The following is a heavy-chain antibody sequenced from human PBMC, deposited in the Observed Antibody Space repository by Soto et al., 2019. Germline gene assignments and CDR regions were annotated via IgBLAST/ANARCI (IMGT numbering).Heavy chain of an antibody. CDR2: IKQDGGEK. CDR3: AKNNLYCSSTNCFVFDY. V-gene: IGHV3-7*01. J-gene: IGHJ4*02. Sequence: EVQVVESGGGLVQPGGSLRLSCAASGFIFSNYWMSWVRQAPGKGLEWVANIKQDGGEKHYVDSVKGRFTISRDNADNSLYLQMNSLRAEDTAVYYCAKNNLYCSSTNCFVFDYWGQGTLVTVSS. CDR1: GFIFSNYW. D-gene: IGHD2-2*01.